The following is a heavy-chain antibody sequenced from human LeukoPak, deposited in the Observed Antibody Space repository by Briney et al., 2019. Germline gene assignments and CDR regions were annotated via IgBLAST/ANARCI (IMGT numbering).Heavy chain of an antibody. CDR1: GFTFSSYA. Sequence: GGSLRLSCAASGFTFSSYAMSWVRQAPGKGLEWVSAISGSGGSTYYADSVKGRFTISRDNSKNTLYLQMNSLGAEDTAVYYCAKEITMIVVVTPDYWGQGTLVTVSS. CDR2: ISGSGGST. CDR3: AKEITMIVVVTPDY. V-gene: IGHV3-23*01. J-gene: IGHJ4*02. D-gene: IGHD3-22*01.